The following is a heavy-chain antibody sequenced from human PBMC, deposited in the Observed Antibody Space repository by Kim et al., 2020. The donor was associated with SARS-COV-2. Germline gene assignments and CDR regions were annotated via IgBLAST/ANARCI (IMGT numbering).Heavy chain of an antibody. D-gene: IGHD3-22*01. CDR3: ARHGEYYYDSSGYYYSDY. Sequence: GESLKISCKGSGYSFTSYWIGWVRQMPGKGLEWMGIIYPGDSDTRYSPSFQGQVTISADKSISTAYLQWSSLKASDTAMYYCARHGEYYYDSSGYYYSDYWGQGTLVTVSS. CDR1: GYSFTSYW. J-gene: IGHJ4*02. CDR2: IYPGDSDT. V-gene: IGHV5-51*01.